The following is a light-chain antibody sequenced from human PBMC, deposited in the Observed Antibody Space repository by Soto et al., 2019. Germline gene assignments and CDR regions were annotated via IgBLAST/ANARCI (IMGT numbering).Light chain of an antibody. CDR1: SSDVVGYNY. J-gene: IGLJ1*01. CDR3: SSYTTSNTRQIV. V-gene: IGLV2-14*03. CDR2: DVS. Sequence: QSVLTQPASVSGSPGQSITISCTGTSSDVVGYNYVSWYQHHPGKAPKLMIFDVSNQPSGVSNRFSGSKSGNTASLTISGLQPEDEADYYCSSYTTSNTRQIVFGTGTKVTVL.